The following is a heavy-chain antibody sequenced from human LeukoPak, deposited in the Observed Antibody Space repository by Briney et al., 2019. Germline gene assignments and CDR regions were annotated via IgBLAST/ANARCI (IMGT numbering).Heavy chain of an antibody. CDR1: GGSISGYY. CDR2: VYDSEST. V-gene: IGHV4-59*01. CDR3: ARGIGSSWSHVFEY. D-gene: IGHD6-13*01. Sequence: PSETLSLTCTVSGGSISGYYWSWIRQPPGKELEWIGYVYDSESTNYNPSLNSRVTISGDTSKNQFSLKLSSVTAADTAIYYCARGIGSSWSHVFEYWGQGILVTVSS. J-gene: IGHJ4*02.